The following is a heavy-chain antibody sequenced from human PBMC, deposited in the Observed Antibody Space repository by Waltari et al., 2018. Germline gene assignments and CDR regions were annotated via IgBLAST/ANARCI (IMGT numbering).Heavy chain of an antibody. D-gene: IGHD3-10*01. V-gene: IGHV4-39*07. J-gene: IGHJ4*02. CDR3: ARYVMGSGSYYTD. Sequence: QLQLQESGPGLVKPSETLSLTCTVSGGSISSSSYYWGWIRQPPGKGLEWIGSLYYSGSTYYNPSLKSRVTISVDTSKNQFSLKLSSVTAADTAVYYCARYVMGSGSYYTDWGQGTLVTVSS. CDR2: LYYSGST. CDR1: GGSISSSSYY.